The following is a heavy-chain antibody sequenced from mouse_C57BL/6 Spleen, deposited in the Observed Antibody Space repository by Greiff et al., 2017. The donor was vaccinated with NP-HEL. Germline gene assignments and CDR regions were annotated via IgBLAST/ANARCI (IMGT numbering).Heavy chain of an antibody. CDR3: ARHYGSTLYDFDY. Sequence: QVQLQQPGAELVRPGSSVKLSCKASGYTFTSYWMHWVKQRPIQGLEWIGNIDPSDSETHYNQKFKDKATLTVDKSSSTAYMQLSSLTSEDSAVYYCARHYGSTLYDFDYWGQGTTLTVSS. CDR1: GYTFTSYW. V-gene: IGHV1-52*01. J-gene: IGHJ2*01. CDR2: IDPSDSET. D-gene: IGHD1-1*01.